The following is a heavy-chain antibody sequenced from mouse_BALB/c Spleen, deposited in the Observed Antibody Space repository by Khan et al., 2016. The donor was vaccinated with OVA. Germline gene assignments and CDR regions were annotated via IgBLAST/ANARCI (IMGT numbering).Heavy chain of an antibody. CDR1: GYSITSEYA. V-gene: IGHV3-2*02. CDR3: ARKDYYDYDPFPY. CDR2: INYSGNT. Sequence: EVKLLESGPGLVKPSQSLSLTCTVTGYSITSEYAWNWIRQFPGNKLEWMGYINYSGNTRFNPSLKSRTSITRDTSKNQFFLQLNSVTTEDTATYYCARKDYYDYDPFPYWGQGTLVPVSA. J-gene: IGHJ3*01. D-gene: IGHD2-4*01.